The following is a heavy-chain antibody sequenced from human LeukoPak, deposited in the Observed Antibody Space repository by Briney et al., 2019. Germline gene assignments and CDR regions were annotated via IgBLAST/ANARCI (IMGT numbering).Heavy chain of an antibody. Sequence: GGSLRLSCVASAFTFSNYAMSWVRKAPGKGLEWVSGISDSGGSTYYADSVKGRFTISRDNSKNTLYLQMNSLRAEDTAVYYCASSQSSSWDPETNWFDPWGQGTLVTVSS. CDR1: AFTFSNYA. J-gene: IGHJ5*02. CDR3: ASSQSSSWDPETNWFDP. CDR2: ISDSGGST. V-gene: IGHV3-23*01. D-gene: IGHD6-13*01.